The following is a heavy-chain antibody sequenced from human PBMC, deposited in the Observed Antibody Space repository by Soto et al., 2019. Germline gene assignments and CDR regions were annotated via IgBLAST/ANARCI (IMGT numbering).Heavy chain of an antibody. Sequence: QVQLVQSGAEVKKLGASVKVSCKASGYTFTGHQIHWVRQAPGQGLEWVGWINPNTGDTNYSQRLQGCVTMTSDTSNSTAYMELTRLRSDDTAVYYCARCHGLTGYVLSYSSMDVWGQGTTVTVSS. V-gene: IGHV1-2*04. CDR3: ARCHGLTGYVLSYSSMDV. J-gene: IGHJ6*02. D-gene: IGHD3-9*01. CDR2: INPNTGDT. CDR1: GYTFTGHQ.